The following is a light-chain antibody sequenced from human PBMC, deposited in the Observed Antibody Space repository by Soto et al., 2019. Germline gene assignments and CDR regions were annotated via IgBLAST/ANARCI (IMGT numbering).Light chain of an antibody. CDR1: QSVSSSY. CDR3: QQYGSSRT. J-gene: IGKJ1*01. CDR2: GAS. V-gene: IGKV3-20*01. Sequence: EIVLTQSPGTLSLSPGERATLSCRASQSVSSSYLAWYQQKPGQAPRLLIYGASSRATGIPDRFSGSGSGPDFTLTISRLEPEDFAVYYCQQYGSSRTFGQGTKVAIK.